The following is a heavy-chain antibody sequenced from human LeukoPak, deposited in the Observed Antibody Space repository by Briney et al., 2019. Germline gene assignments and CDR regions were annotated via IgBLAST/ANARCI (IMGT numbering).Heavy chain of an antibody. V-gene: IGHV3-48*03. Sequence: GGSLRLSCAASGFTFSSYEMNWVRQAPGKGLEWVSYISSSGSTIYYADSVKGRFTISRDNSKNTLYLQMGSLRAEDMAVYYCAGGSSWYRGIDYWGQGTLVTVSS. J-gene: IGHJ4*02. CDR3: AGGSSWYRGIDY. D-gene: IGHD6-13*01. CDR2: ISSSGSTI. CDR1: GFTFSSYE.